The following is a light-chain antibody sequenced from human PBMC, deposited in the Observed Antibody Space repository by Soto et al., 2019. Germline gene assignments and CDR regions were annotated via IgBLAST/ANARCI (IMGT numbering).Light chain of an antibody. J-gene: IGKJ1*01. CDR2: DAS. Sequence: ETVMTQSPATLSVSPGERVTLYCRASLIVSSNLAWYQQKVGQVPRLLIYDASTRAIVIPASFIGSGFGTEFTFTFSSLQSEDFAIYHCQHYNNWPRTFGQGTKVDIK. CDR1: LIVSSN. CDR3: QHYNNWPRT. V-gene: IGKV3-15*01.